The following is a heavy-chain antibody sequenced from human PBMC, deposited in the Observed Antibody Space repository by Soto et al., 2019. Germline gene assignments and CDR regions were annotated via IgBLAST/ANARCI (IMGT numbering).Heavy chain of an antibody. Sequence: QVQLQESGPGLVRPAETLSLTCSVSTDSMRTYSWTWIRQSPGKGLEWIGYVYHTGRTEYNPSLESRVTLSIDMSKKQFSLQLTSVTAADTAVYFCARDDTTGLLEFWGQGTLVTVSS. CDR1: TDSMRTYS. CDR2: VYHTGRT. J-gene: IGHJ4*02. CDR3: ARDDTTGLLEF. V-gene: IGHV4-59*01.